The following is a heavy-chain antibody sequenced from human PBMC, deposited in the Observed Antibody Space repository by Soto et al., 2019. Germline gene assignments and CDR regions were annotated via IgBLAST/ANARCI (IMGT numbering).Heavy chain of an antibody. CDR2: IYYSGST. Sequence: SDTLXLTCTVSGGSISSIIYYWGWIRQPPGKGLEWIGSIYYSGSTYYNPSLKSRVSISVDTSKNQFSLRMSSMTAADTAVYYCARHHGDSETLYYYYGMDVWGQGTTVTVSS. D-gene: IGHD1-26*01. J-gene: IGHJ6*02. V-gene: IGHV4-39*01. CDR1: GGSISSIIYY. CDR3: ARHHGDSETLYYYYGMDV.